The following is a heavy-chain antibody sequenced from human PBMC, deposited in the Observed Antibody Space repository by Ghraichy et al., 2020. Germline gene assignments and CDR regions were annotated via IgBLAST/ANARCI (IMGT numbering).Heavy chain of an antibody. CDR2: IYYSGST. Sequence: SETLSLTCTVSGGSISSSSYYWGWIRQPPGKGLEWIGSIYYSGSTYYNPSLKSRVTISVDRSKNQFSLKLSSVTAADTAVYYCARYYYDSSDAFDIWGQGTMVTVSS. CDR3: ARYYYDSSDAFDI. J-gene: IGHJ3*02. D-gene: IGHD3-22*01. V-gene: IGHV4-39*01. CDR1: GGSISSSSYY.